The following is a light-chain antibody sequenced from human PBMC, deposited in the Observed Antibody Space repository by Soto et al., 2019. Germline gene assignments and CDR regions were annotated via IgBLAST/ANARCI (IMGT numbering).Light chain of an antibody. V-gene: IGKV3-20*01. CDR1: QSVSGSY. Sequence: EIVLTQSTGTLSLSPGERATLSCRASQSVSGSYLAWYQQKPGQAPRLLIYGASSRTTGIPDRFSGSGSGTDVTITISRLEPEDFDVYYCQQYVTSPWTVGQGTKEEIK. CDR3: QQYVTSPWT. J-gene: IGKJ1*01. CDR2: GAS.